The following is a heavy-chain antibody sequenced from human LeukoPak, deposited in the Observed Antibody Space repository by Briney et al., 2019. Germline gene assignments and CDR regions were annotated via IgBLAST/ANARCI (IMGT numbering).Heavy chain of an antibody. D-gene: IGHD3-10*01. CDR1: GFTFSNYN. V-gene: IGHV3-21*01. J-gene: IGHJ6*02. CDR3: ARALWSGPVYYCMDV. Sequence: PGGSLRLSCAASGFTFSNYNFYWVRQAPGKGLEWVSSISSTSSYIYYADSMKGRFTISRDNAKNSLYLQMNSLRAEDTAVYYCARALWSGPVYYCMDVWGQGTTVTVSS. CDR2: ISSTSSYI.